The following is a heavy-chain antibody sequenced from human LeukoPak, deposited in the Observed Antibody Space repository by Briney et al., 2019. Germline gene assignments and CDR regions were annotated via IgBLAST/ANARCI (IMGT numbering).Heavy chain of an antibody. CDR1: GGSISSHY. D-gene: IGHD3-10*01. CDR2: IYYSGST. J-gene: IGHJ4*02. CDR3: ARSGHRIRPYYFDY. V-gene: IGHV4-59*11. Sequence: SETLSLTCTVSGGSISSHYWSWIRQPPGKGLEWVGYIYYSGSTNYNPSLKSRVTISVDTSKNQFSLKLSSVTAADTAVYYCARSGHRIRPYYFDYWGQGTLVTVSS.